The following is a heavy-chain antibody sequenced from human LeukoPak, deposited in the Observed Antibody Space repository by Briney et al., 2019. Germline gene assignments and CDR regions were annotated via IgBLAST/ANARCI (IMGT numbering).Heavy chain of an antibody. CDR1: GFTFSSYS. Sequence: GGSLRLSCAASGFTFSSYSMNWVRQAPGKGLEWVSSISSSSSYIYYADSVKGRFTISRDNAKNSLYLQMNSLRAEDTAVYYCARAEVGATYLDYWGQGTLVTVSS. V-gene: IGHV3-21*01. CDR2: ISSSSSYI. J-gene: IGHJ4*02. D-gene: IGHD1-26*01. CDR3: ARAEVGATYLDY.